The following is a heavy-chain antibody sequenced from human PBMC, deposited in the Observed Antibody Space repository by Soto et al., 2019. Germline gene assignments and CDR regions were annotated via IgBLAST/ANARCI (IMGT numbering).Heavy chain of an antibody. CDR1: GFTFSRDG. CDR3: ARVPMVRGVIGWFDP. CDR2: ITDNGGST. Sequence: GGSLRLSCAASGFTFSRDGMSWVRQAPGKGLEWVSLITDNGGSTYYADSVKGRFTISRDNTKNTLYLQMNSLRAEDTAVYYCARVPMVRGVIGWFDPWGQGTLVIVSS. D-gene: IGHD3-10*01. J-gene: IGHJ5*02. V-gene: IGHV3-23*01.